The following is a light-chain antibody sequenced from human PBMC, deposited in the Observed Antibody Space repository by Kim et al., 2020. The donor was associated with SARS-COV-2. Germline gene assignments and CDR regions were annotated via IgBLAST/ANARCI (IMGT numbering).Light chain of an antibody. CDR3: QHYAKRPLS. Sequence: DIQMTQSPSSLSASVGDRVTITCQASQDINNYLNWYQQKPGKAPKLLIYDASNLETGVPSRFTGSGSGTDFTFTINSLQPEDIATYYCQHYAKRPLSFGGGTKVDIK. V-gene: IGKV1-33*01. J-gene: IGKJ4*01. CDR2: DAS. CDR1: QDINNY.